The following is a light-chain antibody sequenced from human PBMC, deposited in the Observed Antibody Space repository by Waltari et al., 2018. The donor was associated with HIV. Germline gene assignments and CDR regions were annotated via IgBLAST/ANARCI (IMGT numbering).Light chain of an antibody. V-gene: IGLV1-40*01. J-gene: IGLJ2*01. CDR1: RSTNFGTTYD. Sequence: QSPLTQPPSVSGAPGQRVTISCTGLRSTNFGTTYDVHWYQHLPGTGPRLTTATTAIRPSGVPDRFSASKSGTSASLAIIGLQAEDEADYYCQSFDRLSAVPIFGGGTRLTV. CDR2: TTA. CDR3: QSFDRLSAVPI.